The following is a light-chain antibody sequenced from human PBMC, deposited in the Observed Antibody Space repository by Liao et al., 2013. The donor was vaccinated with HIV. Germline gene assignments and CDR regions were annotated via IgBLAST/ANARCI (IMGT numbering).Light chain of an antibody. V-gene: IGLV3-21*04. CDR1: NIGRQS. CDR2: YDV. CDR3: QVWDSDSDHVI. J-gene: IGLJ2*01. Sequence: SFVLTQPPSVSAAPGETARITCEGNNIGRQSVHWYQHKPGRAPILVIFYDVERPSGIPERVSGSKSGTRPPCHHXVEAGDEADYYCQVWDSDSDHVIFGGGTKLTVL.